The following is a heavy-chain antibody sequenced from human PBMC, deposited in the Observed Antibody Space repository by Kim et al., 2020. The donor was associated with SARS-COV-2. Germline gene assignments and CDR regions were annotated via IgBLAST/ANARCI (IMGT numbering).Heavy chain of an antibody. D-gene: IGHD2-2*01. CDR1: GYSFTSYW. V-gene: IGHV5-10-1*01. J-gene: IGHJ4*02. CDR2: IDPSDSYT. CDR3: ARHDCSSTSCYQGNDY. Sequence: GESLKISCKGSGYSFTSYWISRVRQMPGKGLEWMGRIDPSDSYTNYSPSFQGHVTISADKSISTAYLQWSSLKASDTAMYYCARHDCSSTSCYQGNDYWGQGALVTVSS.